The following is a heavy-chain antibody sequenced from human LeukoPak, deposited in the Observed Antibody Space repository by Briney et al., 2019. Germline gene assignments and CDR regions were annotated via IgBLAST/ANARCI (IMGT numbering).Heavy chain of an antibody. V-gene: IGHV3-30-3*01. CDR1: GFTFSSYA. D-gene: IGHD3-22*01. Sequence: GGSLRLSCAASGFTFSSYAMHWVRQAPGKGLEWVAVISYDGSNKYYADSVKGRFTISRDNSKNTLYLQMNSLRAEDTAVYYCASLPTYYNDSGRDYFDYWGQGTLVTVSS. CDR3: ASLPTYYNDSGRDYFDY. J-gene: IGHJ4*02. CDR2: ISYDGSNK.